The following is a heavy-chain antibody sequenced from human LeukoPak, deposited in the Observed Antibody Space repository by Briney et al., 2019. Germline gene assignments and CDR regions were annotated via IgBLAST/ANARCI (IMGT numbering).Heavy chain of an antibody. CDR3: AKSGYNRFDY. J-gene: IGHJ4*02. CDR2: ISGSGSGSST. Sequence: GGSLRLSCEASGFTFSSYAMSWVRQAPGKGLEWVSTISGSGSGSSTYYADSVKGRFTICRDNSKNTLYLQMNSLRAEDTAVYYCAKSGYNRFDYWGQGTLVTVSS. D-gene: IGHD5-24*01. CDR1: GFTFSSYA. V-gene: IGHV3-23*01.